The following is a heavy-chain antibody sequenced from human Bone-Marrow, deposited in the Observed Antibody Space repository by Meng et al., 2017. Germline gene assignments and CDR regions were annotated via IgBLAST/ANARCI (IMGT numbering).Heavy chain of an antibody. CDR1: GDSVSSNTAA. CDR3: ARLANAFDI. V-gene: IGHV6-1*01. Sequence: SQTLSLTCAISGDSVSSNTAAWSWIRQSPSRGLEWLGRTYYRSKWYYEYGTSVKSRISINSDTSKNQFSLQLNSVTPEDTAVYYCARLANAFDIWGQGTMVPSPQ. CDR2: TYYRSKWYY. J-gene: IGHJ3*02.